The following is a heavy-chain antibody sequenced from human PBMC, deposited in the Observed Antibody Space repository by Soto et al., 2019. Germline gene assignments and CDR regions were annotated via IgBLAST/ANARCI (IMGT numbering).Heavy chain of an antibody. CDR3: GRGAWRCLQFRWLDP. Sequence: SETLSLTCAVSGGSISSGGYSWSWIRQPPGKGLEWIGYIYYSGSTYYNPSLKSRVTISVDTSKNQFSLKLSSVTAADTAVYNCGRGAWRCLQFRWLDPAGPEALV. V-gene: IGHV4-30-2*05. CDR1: GGSISSGGYS. CDR2: IYYSGST. D-gene: IGHD1-1*01. J-gene: IGHJ5*02.